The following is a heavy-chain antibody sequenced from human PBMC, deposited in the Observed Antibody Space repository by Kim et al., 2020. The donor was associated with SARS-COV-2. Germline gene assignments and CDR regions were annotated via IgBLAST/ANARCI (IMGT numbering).Heavy chain of an antibody. D-gene: IGHD3-10*01. V-gene: IGHV4-39*02. CDR3: ASRPVWFGEFSLDD. CDR2: ISYSGTT. J-gene: IGHJ4*02. CDR1: GGSISSSNYY. Sequence: SETLSLTCTVSGGSISSSNYYWGWIRQPPGMGLEWIGSISYSGTTYYNPSLKSRVTISVDTSKNLFSLKLISVTATDTAVYYCASRPVWFGEFSLDDWGQGTLVTVSS.